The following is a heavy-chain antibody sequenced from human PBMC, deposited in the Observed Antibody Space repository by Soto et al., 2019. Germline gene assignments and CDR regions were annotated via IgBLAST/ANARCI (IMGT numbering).Heavy chain of an antibody. J-gene: IGHJ4*02. V-gene: IGHV3-23*01. Sequence: GGSLRLSCAASGFAFSSYAMSWVRQTPGKGLEWVSAISGSGGSTYYADSVKGRFTISRDNSKNTLYLQMNSLRAEDTAVYYCAKELSSWYLLAYWGQGTLVTVSS. D-gene: IGHD6-13*01. CDR1: GFAFSSYA. CDR3: AKELSSWYLLAY. CDR2: ISGSGGST.